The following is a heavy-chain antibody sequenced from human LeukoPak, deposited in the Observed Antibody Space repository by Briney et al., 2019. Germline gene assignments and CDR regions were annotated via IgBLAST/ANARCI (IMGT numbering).Heavy chain of an antibody. Sequence: GASVKVSCKASGYTFTSYDINWVRQATGQGLEWMGWMNPNSGNTDYAQKFQGRVTMTRNTSISTAYMELSSLRSEDTAAYYCARGNYDFWSGYSPFDYWGQGTLVTVSS. D-gene: IGHD3-3*01. CDR2: MNPNSGNT. J-gene: IGHJ4*02. CDR3: ARGNYDFWSGYSPFDY. CDR1: GYTFTSYD. V-gene: IGHV1-8*01.